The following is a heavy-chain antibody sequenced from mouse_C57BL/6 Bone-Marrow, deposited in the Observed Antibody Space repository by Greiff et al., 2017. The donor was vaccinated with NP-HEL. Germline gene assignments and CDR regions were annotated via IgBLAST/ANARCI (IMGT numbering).Heavy chain of an antibody. D-gene: IGHD3-2*01. V-gene: IGHV1-50*01. CDR2: IDPSDSYT. Sequence: QVQLQQPGAELVKPGASVKLSCKASGYTFTSYWMQWVKQRPGQGLEWIGEIDPSDSYTNYNQKFKGNATLTVDTSSSTASMQLSSLTSAYSAVYYCGQDYFASWGPGTTLTVSS. J-gene: IGHJ2*01. CDR3: GQDYFAS. CDR1: GYTFTSYW.